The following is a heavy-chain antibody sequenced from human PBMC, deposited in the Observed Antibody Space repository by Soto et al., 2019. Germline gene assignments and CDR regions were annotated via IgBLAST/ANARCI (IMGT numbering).Heavy chain of an antibody. V-gene: IGHV1-2*02. CDR1: GYTFTGYY. Sequence: GASVKVSCKASGYTFTGYYMHWVLQAPGQGLEWMGWINPNSGGTNYAQKFQGRVTMTRATSISTAYMELSRLRSDDTAVYYCAREVAVAGTRGWFDPWGQGTLVTVSS. D-gene: IGHD6-19*01. CDR3: AREVAVAGTRGWFDP. CDR2: INPNSGGT. J-gene: IGHJ5*02.